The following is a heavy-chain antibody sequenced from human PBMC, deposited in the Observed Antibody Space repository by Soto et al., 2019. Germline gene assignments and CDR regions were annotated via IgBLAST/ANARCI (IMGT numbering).Heavy chain of an antibody. CDR3: AKRLTTVTTVFDC. D-gene: IGHD4-17*01. Sequence: QVQLVQSGAEVRKPGSSVKVSCKASGGTFSRHAISWVRQAPGQGLEWMGGIIPIFGTANHAQKFQGRVTIIADESTSTVYMELSSLRSEDTAMYYCAKRLTTVTTVFDCWGQGTLVTVSS. J-gene: IGHJ4*02. V-gene: IGHV1-69*01. CDR1: GGTFSRHA. CDR2: IIPIFGTA.